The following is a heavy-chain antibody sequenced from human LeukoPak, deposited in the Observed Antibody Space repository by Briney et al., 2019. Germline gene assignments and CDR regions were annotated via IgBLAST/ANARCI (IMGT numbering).Heavy chain of an antibody. J-gene: IGHJ3*02. V-gene: IGHV3-30*03. CDR1: GFTFSSYG. CDR3: ARDMNNRGAFDI. D-gene: IGHD1/OR15-1a*01. Sequence: GGSLRLSCAASGFTFSSYGIHWVRQAPGKGLEWVAVISYDGTNKYYADSVKGRITISRDNSGNTLYLQMSSLRAEDPAVYYCARDMNNRGAFDIWGQGTMVTVSS. CDR2: ISYDGTNK.